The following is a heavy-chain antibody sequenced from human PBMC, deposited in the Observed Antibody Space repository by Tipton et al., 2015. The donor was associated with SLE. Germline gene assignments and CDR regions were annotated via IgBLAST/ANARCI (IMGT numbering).Heavy chain of an antibody. J-gene: IGHJ4*02. CDR1: GGSFSGYY. CDR2: INHSGST. Sequence: LRLSCAVYGGSFSGYYWSWIRQPPGKGLEWIGEINHSGSTNYNPSLKSRVTISVDTSKNQFSLKLSSVTAADTAVYYCARGYSSNADDYWGQGTLVTVSS. D-gene: IGHD6-13*01. V-gene: IGHV4-34*01. CDR3: ARGYSSNADDY.